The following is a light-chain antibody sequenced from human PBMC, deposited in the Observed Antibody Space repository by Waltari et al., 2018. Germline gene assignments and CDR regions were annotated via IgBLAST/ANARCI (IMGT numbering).Light chain of an antibody. V-gene: IGKV1-39*01. CDR3: HQSYSTPEYT. Sequence: DIQMTQSPSSLSASVGDGVTITCRASQSISNYLNWYQQKPVKAPKLLIYAASSLQSGVPSRFSGSGSGTDFTLTISSLQPEDFATYYCHQSYSTPEYTFGQGTKLEIK. CDR1: QSISNY. J-gene: IGKJ2*01. CDR2: AAS.